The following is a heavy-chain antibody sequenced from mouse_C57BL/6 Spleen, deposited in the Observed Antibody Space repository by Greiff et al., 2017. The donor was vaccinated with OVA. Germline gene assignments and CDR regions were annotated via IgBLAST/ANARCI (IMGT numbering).Heavy chain of an antibody. Sequence: DVKLVESGGGLVKPGGSLKLSCAASGFTFSDYGMHWVRQAPEKGLEWVAYISSGSSTIYYAYTVKGRFTISRDNAKNTLVLRMTSLRAEDTAMYYCARGTGTRYDYAMDDWGKGTSVTVSS. CDR2: ISSGSSTI. V-gene: IGHV5-17*01. D-gene: IGHD4-1*01. CDR1: GFTFSDYG. CDR3: ARGTGTRYDYAMDD. J-gene: IGHJ4*01.